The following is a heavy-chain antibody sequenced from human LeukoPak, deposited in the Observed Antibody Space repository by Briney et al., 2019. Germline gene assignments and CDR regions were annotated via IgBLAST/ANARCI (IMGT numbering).Heavy chain of an antibody. Sequence: PSETLSLTCTVSGGSIISYYWSWIRQPPGKGLEWIGYIYYSGSTNYNPSLKSRVTISVDTSKNQFSLKLSSVTAADTAVYYCARNSGSTYYYDSSGYSWFDPWGQGTLVTVSS. CDR2: IYYSGST. CDR1: GGSIISYY. CDR3: ARNSGSTYYYDSSGYSWFDP. V-gene: IGHV4-59*01. D-gene: IGHD3-22*01. J-gene: IGHJ5*02.